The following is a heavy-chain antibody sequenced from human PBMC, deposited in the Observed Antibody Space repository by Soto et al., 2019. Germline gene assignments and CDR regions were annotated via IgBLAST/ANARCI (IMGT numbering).Heavy chain of an antibody. D-gene: IGHD6-13*01. J-gene: IGHJ4*02. V-gene: IGHV3-21*01. Sequence: EVQLVESGGGLVKPGGSLRLSCAASGFTFSSYSMNWVRQAPGKGLEWVSSISSSSSYIYYADSVKGRFTISRDIAKNSLYLQVNSLRAEDTAVYYCAREGIAAALDYWGQGTLVTVSS. CDR3: AREGIAAALDY. CDR1: GFTFSSYS. CDR2: ISSSSSYI.